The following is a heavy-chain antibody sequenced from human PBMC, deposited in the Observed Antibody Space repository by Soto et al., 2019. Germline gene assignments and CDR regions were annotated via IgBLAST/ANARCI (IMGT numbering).Heavy chain of an antibody. CDR2: MNPINGAA. CDR3: GRGPSPRAPAAGTPYYYAMDV. V-gene: IGHV1-8*02. D-gene: IGHD6-13*01. J-gene: IGHJ6*02. CDR1: GYDFTAYD. Sequence: ASVKVSCKASGYDFTAYDINWVRQASGQGLEWMGWMNPINGAAGSARRFQGRVSMTRNTATGTAYLELTNLRSDDTAVYFCGRGPSPRAPAAGTPYYYAMDVWGQGTTVTVSS.